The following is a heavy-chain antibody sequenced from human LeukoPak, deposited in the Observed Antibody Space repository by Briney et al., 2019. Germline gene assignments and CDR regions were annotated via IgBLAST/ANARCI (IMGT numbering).Heavy chain of an antibody. CDR1: GFTFSSYS. Sequence: HPGGSLRLSCAASGFTFSSYSMNWVRQAPGKGLEWVSYISSSSSTIYYADSVKGRFTISRDNAKNSLYLQMNSLRAEDTAVYYCARDLYSGLIAYAFDIWGQGTMVTVSS. CDR2: ISSSSSTI. J-gene: IGHJ3*02. V-gene: IGHV3-48*01. D-gene: IGHD5-12*01. CDR3: ARDLYSGLIAYAFDI.